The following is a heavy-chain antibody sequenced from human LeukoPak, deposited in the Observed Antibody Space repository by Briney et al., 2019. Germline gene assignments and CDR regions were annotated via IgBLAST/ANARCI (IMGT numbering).Heavy chain of an antibody. D-gene: IGHD3-10*01. CDR2: IILIFGTA. CDR1: GGTFSSYA. J-gene: IGHJ3*02. CDR3: ARDPYYYGSGSLGGAFDI. Sequence: SVKVSCKASGGTFSSYAISWVRQAPGQGLEWMGGIILIFGTANYAQKFQGRVTITADESTSTAYMELSSLRSEDTAVYYCARDPYYYGSGSLGGAFDIWGQGTMVTVSS. V-gene: IGHV1-69*13.